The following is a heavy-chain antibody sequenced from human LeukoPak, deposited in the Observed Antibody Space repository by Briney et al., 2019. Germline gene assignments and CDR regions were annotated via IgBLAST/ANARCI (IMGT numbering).Heavy chain of an antibody. CDR3: ARGRSGSHLGDY. CDR2: IYASGST. D-gene: IGHD1-26*01. J-gene: IGHJ4*02. Sequence: PSQTLSLTCTVSGGSISIGSYYWNWIRQPAGKGLEWIGRIYASGSTNYNPSLKSRVTMSVDPSQNQFSLKLNAVTAADTAVYYCARGRSGSHLGDYWGQGTLVTVSS. CDR1: GGSISIGSYY. V-gene: IGHV4-61*02.